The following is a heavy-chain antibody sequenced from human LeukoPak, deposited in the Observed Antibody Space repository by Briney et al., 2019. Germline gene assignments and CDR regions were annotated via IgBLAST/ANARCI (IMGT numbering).Heavy chain of an antibody. CDR2: ILTSGSS. J-gene: IGHJ1*01. D-gene: IGHD5/OR15-5a*01. Sequence: TLSLTCTVSGGSISSGNYYWSWIRQPAGKGLEWIGRILTSGSSNSNPSLTSRITMSVDTSQNQFSLKLFSVTAADTAVYYCARDNARGGSFSDYLRYFQVWGQGTLVTVSS. V-gene: IGHV4-61*02. CDR3: ARDNARGGSFSDYLRYFQV. CDR1: GGSISSGNYY.